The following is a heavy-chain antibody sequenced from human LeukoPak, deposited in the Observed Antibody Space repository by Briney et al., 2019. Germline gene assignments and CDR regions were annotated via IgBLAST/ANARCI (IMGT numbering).Heavy chain of an antibody. CDR2: IYYSGST. D-gene: IGHD2-15*01. CDR3: ARGVVVVAAMLDN. CDR1: GGSISGYY. V-gene: IGHV4-59*01. J-gene: IGHJ4*02. Sequence: SETLSLTCTVSGGSISGYYWSWIRQPPGKGLEWIGYIYYSGSTNSNPSLKSRVTISLDTSKNHFSLRLNSVPAADTAVYYCARGVVVVAAMLDNWGQGTLVTVSS.